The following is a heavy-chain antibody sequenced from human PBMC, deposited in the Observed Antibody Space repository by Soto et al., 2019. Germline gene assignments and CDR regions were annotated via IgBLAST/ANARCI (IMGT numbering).Heavy chain of an antibody. CDR2: IYWDDDK. Sequence: QITLKESGPTLVTPTQTPPLTCSFSGFSLTSRPMGVAWIRQPPGKALEWLAVIYWDDDKRYSPAPRSRLTITKDTSTKQVVLTVTNTDPVDTATYSCAHRLGGYTWNYGYLDYWGQGILVTVSS. J-gene: IGHJ4*02. CDR3: AHRLGGYTWNYGYLDY. D-gene: IGHD1-7*01. CDR1: GFSLTSRPMG. V-gene: IGHV2-5*02.